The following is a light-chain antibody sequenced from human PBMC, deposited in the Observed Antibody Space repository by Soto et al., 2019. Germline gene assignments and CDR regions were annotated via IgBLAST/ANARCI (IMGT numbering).Light chain of an antibody. CDR3: QQYDVYWT. Sequence: DIQMTQSPSTLSASVGDRVTITCRASQRISTWLAWYQQKPGKAPKLLIYKASSLESGVPSRFSGSGSVTEFTLTISSLQPDDFATYYCQQYDVYWTFGQGTKVEIK. V-gene: IGKV1-5*03. J-gene: IGKJ1*01. CDR1: QRISTW. CDR2: KAS.